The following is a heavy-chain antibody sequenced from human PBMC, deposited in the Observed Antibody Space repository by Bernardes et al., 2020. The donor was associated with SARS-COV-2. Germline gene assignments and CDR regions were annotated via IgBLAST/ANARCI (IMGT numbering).Heavy chain of an antibody. Sequence: SETLSLTCTVSGGSISSYYWSWIRQPPGKGLEWIGYIYYSGSTNYNPSLKSRVTISVDTSKNQFSLKLSSVTAADTAVYYCARGEPSSNWIYYYYGMDVWGQGTTVTVSS. V-gene: IGHV4-59*12. CDR2: IYYSGST. CDR3: ARGEPSSNWIYYYYGMDV. J-gene: IGHJ6*02. CDR1: GGSISSYY. D-gene: IGHD6-13*01.